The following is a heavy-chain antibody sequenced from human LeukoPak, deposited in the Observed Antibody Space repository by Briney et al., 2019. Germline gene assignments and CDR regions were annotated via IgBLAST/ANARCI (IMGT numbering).Heavy chain of an antibody. CDR1: GFTFSSYG. CDR2: IWYDGSNK. Sequence: GRSLRLSCAASGFTFSSYGMHWVRQAPGKGLEWVAVIWYDGSNKYYADSVKGRFTISRDNSKNTLYLQMNSLRAEDTAVYYCARSGGSSFYYYYYGMDVWGQGTTVTVSS. D-gene: IGHD2-15*01. V-gene: IGHV3-33*01. CDR3: ARSGGSSFYYYYYGMDV. J-gene: IGHJ6*02.